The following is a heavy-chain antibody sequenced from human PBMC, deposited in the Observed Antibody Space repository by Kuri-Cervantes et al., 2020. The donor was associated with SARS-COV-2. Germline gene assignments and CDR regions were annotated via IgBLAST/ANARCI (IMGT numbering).Heavy chain of an antibody. CDR1: GFTFSSYA. CDR2: IWYDGVNK. Sequence: GESLKISCAASGFTFSSYAMHWVRQAPGKGLEWVAVIWYDGVNKYYADSVKGRFTISRDNSKNTLYLQMNSLRAEDTSVYYCARARGIAVAGTRYYYYYYMDVWGKGTTVTVSS. D-gene: IGHD6-19*01. J-gene: IGHJ6*03. CDR3: ARARGIAVAGTRYYYYYYMDV. V-gene: IGHV3-33*08.